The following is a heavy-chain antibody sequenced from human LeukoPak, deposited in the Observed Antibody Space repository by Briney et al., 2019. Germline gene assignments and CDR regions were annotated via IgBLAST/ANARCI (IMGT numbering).Heavy chain of an antibody. D-gene: IGHD5-18*01. CDR1: GFTFDDYT. Sequence: GSLRLSCAASGFTFDDYTMHWVRQGPGKGLEWVSLIHWDGDSTYYADSVKGRFTISRDNSKNSLYLQMNSLRTEDTALYYCAKGDTTMDTTLDYWGQGTPVTVSS. J-gene: IGHJ4*02. V-gene: IGHV3-43*01. CDR3: AKGDTTMDTTLDY. CDR2: IHWDGDST.